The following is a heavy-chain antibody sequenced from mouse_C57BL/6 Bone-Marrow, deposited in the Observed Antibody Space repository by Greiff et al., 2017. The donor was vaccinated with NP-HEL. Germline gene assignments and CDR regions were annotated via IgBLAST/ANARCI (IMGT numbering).Heavy chain of an antibody. CDR2: IWSDGST. CDR1: GFSLTSYG. CDR3: ARHAGYYYGSSNYAMDY. J-gene: IGHJ4*01. V-gene: IGHV2-6-1*01. D-gene: IGHD1-1*01. Sequence: QVQLQQSGPGLVAPSQSLSITCTVSGFSLTSYGVHWVRQPPGKGLEWLVVIWSDGSTTYNSALKSRLSISKDNSKSQVFLKMNSLQTDDTAMYYCARHAGYYYGSSNYAMDYWGQGTSVTVSS.